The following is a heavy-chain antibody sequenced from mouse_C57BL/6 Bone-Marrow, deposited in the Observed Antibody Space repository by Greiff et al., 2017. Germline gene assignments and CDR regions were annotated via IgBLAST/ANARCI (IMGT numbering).Heavy chain of an antibody. J-gene: IGHJ1*03. Sequence: VKLQESGAELMKPGASVKLSCKATGYTFTGYWIERVKQRPGHSLEWIGENLPGSGSTNYNEKFKGKATFTADTSSNTAYMQLSSLTTEDSAIYYCAPDGCYPYWYFDVWGTGTTVTVSS. CDR3: APDGCYPYWYFDV. V-gene: IGHV1-9*01. CDR2: NLPGSGST. CDR1: GYTFTGYW. D-gene: IGHD2-3*01.